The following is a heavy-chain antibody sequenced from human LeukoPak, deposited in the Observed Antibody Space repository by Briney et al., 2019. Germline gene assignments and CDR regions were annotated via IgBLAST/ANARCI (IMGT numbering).Heavy chain of an antibody. CDR2: IKKDGSEK. CDR1: DVTFSSYW. Sequence: GGSLRLSCAASDVTFSSYWMTWVRQAPGKGLEWVANIKKDGSEKYYVDSVKGRFTISRDNAENSLYLQMNSLRAEDTAVYYCARDLGYFQYWGQGTLVTVSS. CDR3: ARDLGYFQY. J-gene: IGHJ1*01. V-gene: IGHV3-7*04.